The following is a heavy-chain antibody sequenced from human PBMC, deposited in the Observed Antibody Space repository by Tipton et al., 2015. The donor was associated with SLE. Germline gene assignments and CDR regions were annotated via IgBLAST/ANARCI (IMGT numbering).Heavy chain of an antibody. V-gene: IGHV4-39*07. CDR1: GGSISSSSYY. Sequence: TLSLTCTVSGGSISSSSYYWGWIRQPPGKGLEWIGSIYYSGSTYHNPSLKSRVTISVDTSKNKFSLKLSSVTAADTAVYYCARGLRATFVYWGQGTPVTVSS. J-gene: IGHJ4*02. D-gene: IGHD1-26*01. CDR2: IYYSGST. CDR3: ARGLRATFVY.